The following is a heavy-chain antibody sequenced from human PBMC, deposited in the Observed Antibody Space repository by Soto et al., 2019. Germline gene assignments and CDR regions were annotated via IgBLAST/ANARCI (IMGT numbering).Heavy chain of an antibody. CDR3: ASHSSSSIGYNWFDP. D-gene: IGHD6-6*01. CDR2: IIAYNGNT. J-gene: IGHJ5*02. CDR1: GYTFTSYG. Sequence: GASVKVSCKASGYTFTSYGISWVRQAPGQGLDWMGWIIAYNGNTNYAQKLQGRVTMTTDTSTSTAYMELRSLRSDDTAVYYCASHSSSSIGYNWFDPWGQGTLVTVSS. V-gene: IGHV1-18*01.